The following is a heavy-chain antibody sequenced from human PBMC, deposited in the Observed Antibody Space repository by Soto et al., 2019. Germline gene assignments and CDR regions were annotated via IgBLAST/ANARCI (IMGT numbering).Heavy chain of an antibody. CDR2: IYYSGST. J-gene: IGHJ4*02. CDR1: GGSISSYY. Sequence: SETLSLTCTVSGGSISSYYWSWIRQPPGKGLEWIGYIYYSGSTNYNPSLKSRVTISVDTSKNQFSLKLSSVTAADTAVYYCARGASSGTLIPPWLDYWGQGTLVTVSS. CDR3: ARGASSGTLIPPWLDY. V-gene: IGHV4-59*08. D-gene: IGHD1-1*01.